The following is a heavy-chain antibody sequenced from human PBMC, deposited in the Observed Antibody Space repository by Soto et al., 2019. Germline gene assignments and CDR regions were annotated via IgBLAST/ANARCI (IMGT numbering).Heavy chain of an antibody. Sequence: GESLKISCKASGYTFTSYDINWVRQATGQGLEWMGWMNPNSGNTGYAQKFQGRVTMTRNTSISTASMELSSLRSEDTAVYYCARGSSGSWYLALSYWGQGTLVTVSS. CDR3: ARGSSGSWYLALSY. D-gene: IGHD6-13*01. V-gene: IGHV1-8*01. J-gene: IGHJ4*02. CDR2: MNPNSGNT. CDR1: GYTFTSYD.